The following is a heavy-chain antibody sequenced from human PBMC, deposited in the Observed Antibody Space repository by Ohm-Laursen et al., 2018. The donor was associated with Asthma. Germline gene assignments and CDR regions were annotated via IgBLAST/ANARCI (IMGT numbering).Heavy chain of an antibody. CDR3: ARDLHSGWYFNGMDV. Sequence: SLRLSCAASGFTFSSYGMHWVRQAPGKGLEWVAVISNDGTNQYYADSVKGRFTISRDNSKNTLYPQMNSLRAEDTAVYYCARDLHSGWYFNGMDVWGQGTTVTVSS. V-gene: IGHV3-30*03. D-gene: IGHD6-19*01. CDR2: ISNDGTNQ. CDR1: GFTFSSYG. J-gene: IGHJ6*02.